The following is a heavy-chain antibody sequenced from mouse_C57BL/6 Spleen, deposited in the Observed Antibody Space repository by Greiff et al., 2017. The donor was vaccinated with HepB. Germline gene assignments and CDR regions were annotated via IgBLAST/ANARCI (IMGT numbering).Heavy chain of an antibody. V-gene: IGHV1-15*01. J-gene: IGHJ1*03. D-gene: IGHD3-3*01. Sequence: QVHVKQSGAELVRPGASVTLSCKASGYTFTDYEMHWVKQTPVHGLEWIGAIDPETGGTAYNQKFKGKAILTADKSSSTAYMELRSLTSEDSAVYYCTRCGTLWYFDVWGTGTTVTVSS. CDR1: GYTFTDYE. CDR2: IDPETGGT. CDR3: TRCGTLWYFDV.